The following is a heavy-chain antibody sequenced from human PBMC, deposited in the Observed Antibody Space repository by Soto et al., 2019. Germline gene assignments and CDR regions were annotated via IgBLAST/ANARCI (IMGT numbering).Heavy chain of an antibody. CDR2: TYYKSTWYN. CDR1: ADSVSSNSAA. J-gene: IGHJ6*02. Sequence: QVQLQQSGPGLVKPSQTLSLTCAIYADSVSSNSAAWNWIRQSPSRGLEWLGRTYYKSTWYNDYAVSVKSRITINADTSKNQFSLYLESVTPEDTAVYYCASARKPHSSTWTRGNYAMDVWGQGNTVIVSS. CDR3: ASARKPHSSTWTRGNYAMDV. V-gene: IGHV6-1*01. D-gene: IGHD6-13*01.